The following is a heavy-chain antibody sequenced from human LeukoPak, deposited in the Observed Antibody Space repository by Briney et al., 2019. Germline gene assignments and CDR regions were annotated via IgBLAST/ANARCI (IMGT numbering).Heavy chain of an antibody. CDR2: IIPIFGTA. Sequence: GASVKVSCKASGGTFSSYAISWVRQAPGQGLEWMGGIIPIFGTANYAQKLQGRVTMTTDTSTSTAYMELRSLRSDDTAVYYCARVAHGPYYYDSSGYDYWGQGTLVTVSS. J-gene: IGHJ4*02. V-gene: IGHV1-69*05. D-gene: IGHD3-22*01. CDR3: ARVAHGPYYYDSSGYDY. CDR1: GGTFSSYA.